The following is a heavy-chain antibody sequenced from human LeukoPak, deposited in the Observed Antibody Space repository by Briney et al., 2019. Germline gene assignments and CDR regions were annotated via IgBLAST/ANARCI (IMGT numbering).Heavy chain of an antibody. J-gene: IGHJ4*02. CDR2: ISGSGSTI. V-gene: IGHV3-48*03. D-gene: IGHD6-13*01. CDR1: GFTFSSYE. CDR3: ARDAQSIAAEIDY. Sequence: GGSLRLSCAASGFTFSSYEMNWVRQAPGKGLEWISYISGSGSTIYYADSVKGRFTFSRDNAKNSLYLQMNSLRAEDTSVYYCARDAQSIAAEIDYWGQGTLVTVSS.